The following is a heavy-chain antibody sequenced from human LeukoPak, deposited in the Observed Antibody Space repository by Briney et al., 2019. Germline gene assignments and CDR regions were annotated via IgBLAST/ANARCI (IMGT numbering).Heavy chain of an antibody. V-gene: IGHV3-7*01. CDR1: GFTFSSYW. CDR2: IKQDGSEK. D-gene: IGHD2-21*02. Sequence: GGSLRLSCAASGFTFSSYWMSWVRQAPGTGLEWVANIKQDGSEKYYVDSVKGRFTISRDNAKNSLYLQMNSLRAEDTAVYYCARNGAPVVTAITPYYYYMDVWGKGTTVTVSS. CDR3: ARNGAPVVTAITPYYYYMDV. J-gene: IGHJ6*03.